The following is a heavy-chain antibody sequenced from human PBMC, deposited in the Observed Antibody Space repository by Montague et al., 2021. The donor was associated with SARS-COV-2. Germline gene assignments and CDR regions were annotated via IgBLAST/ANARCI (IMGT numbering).Heavy chain of an antibody. V-gene: IGHV3-30-3*01. J-gene: IGHJ4*02. D-gene: IGHD2-2*01. CDR2: ISHDGSNK. CDR1: GFSFSSFT. Sequence: SLRLSCAVSGFSFSSFTLHWVRQAPGKGLEWVALISHDGSNKNYADSLKGRFTISRDNSKNTLYLQMNSLRAEDTAVHYCARGGHPHQLVYYWGQGTLVTVSS. CDR3: ARGGHPHQLVYY.